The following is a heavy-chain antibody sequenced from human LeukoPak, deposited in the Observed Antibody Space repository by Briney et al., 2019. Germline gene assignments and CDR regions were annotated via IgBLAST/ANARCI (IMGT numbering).Heavy chain of an antibody. CDR1: GGSISSSIYY. CDR2: VFYNGAT. V-gene: IGHV4-39*07. D-gene: IGHD5-18*01. Sequence: SETLSLTCIVPGGSISSSIYYWAWVRQPPGKGLEWIGTVFYNGATQYSPSLRSRVTISIDTSTNQFSLKLTSVTAADTALYYCASAIGDSYGYQYYFDYWGQGTLATVSS. CDR3: ASAIGDSYGYQYYFDY. J-gene: IGHJ4*02.